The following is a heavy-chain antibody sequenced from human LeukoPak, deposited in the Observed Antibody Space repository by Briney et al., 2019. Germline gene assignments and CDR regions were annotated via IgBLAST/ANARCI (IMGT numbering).Heavy chain of an antibody. CDR2: ISYDGSNK. CDR3: AKEEWLGGMNYFDY. CDR1: GFTFSSYG. Sequence: PGRSLRLSCAASGFTFSSYGMHWVRQAPGKGLEWVAVISYDGSNKYYADSVKGRFTISRDNSKNTLYLQMNSLRAEDTAVYYCAKEEWLGGMNYFDYWGQGTLVTVSS. V-gene: IGHV3-30*18. J-gene: IGHJ4*02. D-gene: IGHD3-3*01.